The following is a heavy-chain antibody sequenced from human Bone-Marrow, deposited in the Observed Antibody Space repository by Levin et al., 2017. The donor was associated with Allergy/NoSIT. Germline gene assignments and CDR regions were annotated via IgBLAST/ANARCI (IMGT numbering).Heavy chain of an antibody. D-gene: IGHD7-27*01. Sequence: PQASVKVSCKASGYTFTGNYIHWVRQAPGQAPEWMGWINPDIGDTDYAQKFEDRVIMTRDTSLKTAYMELSTLRPGDTAVYYCAKGFGSNWGPFDYWGQGTLVTVSS. CDR1: GYTFTGNY. CDR3: AKGFGSNWGPFDY. CDR2: INPDIGDT. V-gene: IGHV1-2*02. J-gene: IGHJ4*02.